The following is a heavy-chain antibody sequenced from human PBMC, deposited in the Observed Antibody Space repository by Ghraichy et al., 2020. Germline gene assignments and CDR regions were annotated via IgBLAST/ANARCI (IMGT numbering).Heavy chain of an antibody. Sequence: GSLRLSCAASGFSFSSFAMSWVRQAPRKGLEWVSAISASGGNTYYPASVKGRFTISRDNSRNTVYLQMNSLRAEDTAIYYCAKGGGAEWEYWGQGTLVTVSS. V-gene: IGHV3-23*01. CDR2: ISASGGNT. CDR1: GFSFSSFA. J-gene: IGHJ4*02. D-gene: IGHD1-26*01. CDR3: AKGGGAEWEY.